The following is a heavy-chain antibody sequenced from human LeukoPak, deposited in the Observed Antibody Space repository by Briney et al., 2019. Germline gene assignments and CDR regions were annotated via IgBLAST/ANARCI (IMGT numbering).Heavy chain of an antibody. CDR2: IYYSGST. V-gene: IGHV4-39*02. J-gene: IGHJ5*02. D-gene: IGHD5-18*01. CDR1: GGSISSSSYY. CDR3: AREDTAQTWFDP. Sequence: PSETLSLTCTVSGGSISSSSYYWGWIRQPPGKGLEWIGSIYYSGSTYYNPSLKSRVTISVETSKNQFSLKLSSVTAADTAVYYCAREDTAQTWFDPWGQGTLVTVSS.